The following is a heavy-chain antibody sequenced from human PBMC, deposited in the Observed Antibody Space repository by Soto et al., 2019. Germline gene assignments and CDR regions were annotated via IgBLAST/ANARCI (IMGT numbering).Heavy chain of an antibody. V-gene: IGHV3-30*18. CDR2: ISYDGSNK. J-gene: IGHJ4*02. CDR1: GFTFSSYG. D-gene: IGHD3-22*01. Sequence: QVQVVESGGGVVQPGRSLRLSCAASGFTFSSYGMHWVRQAPGKGLEWVTVISYDGSNKYYADSVKGRFTISRDNSKNTLYLQMDSLRAEGTAVYYCAKDTYYHDSSGYYVFDYWGQGTLVTVSS. CDR3: AKDTYYHDSSGYYVFDY.